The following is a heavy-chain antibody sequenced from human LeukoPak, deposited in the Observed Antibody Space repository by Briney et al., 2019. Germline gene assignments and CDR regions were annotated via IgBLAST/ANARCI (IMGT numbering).Heavy chain of an antibody. J-gene: IGHJ4*02. CDR1: GGSISGNY. CDR3: ARDTGSGWSSVIDC. CDR2: VYNSGTT. V-gene: IGHV4-4*07. D-gene: IGHD3-22*01. Sequence: NASETLSLTCTVSGGSISGNYWSWIRQPAGKGLEWIGRVYNSGTTNYNPSLKSRVTMSVDTSKNQFSLKLSSVTAADTAVYYCARDTGSGWSSVIDCWGQGILVTVSS.